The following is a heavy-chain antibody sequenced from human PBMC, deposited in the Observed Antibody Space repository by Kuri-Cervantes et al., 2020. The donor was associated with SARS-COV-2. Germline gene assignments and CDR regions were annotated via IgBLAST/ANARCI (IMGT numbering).Heavy chain of an antibody. CDR1: GFTFRNYG. D-gene: IGHD3-3*01. Sequence: GGSLRLSCAPSGFTFRNYGMHWVRLAPGKGLECMAFIRYDGHSEDYADSVKGRFTVSRDNSKNTLYLQMNSLTTEDTAVYYCAKSNPHSDYYFDYWGQGTLVTVSS. J-gene: IGHJ4*02. CDR3: AKSNPHSDYYFDY. V-gene: IGHV3-30*02. CDR2: IRYDGHSE.